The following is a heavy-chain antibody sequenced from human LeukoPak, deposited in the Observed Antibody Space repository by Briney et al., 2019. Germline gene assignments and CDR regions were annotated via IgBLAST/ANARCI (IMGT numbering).Heavy chain of an antibody. CDR1: GYTFTGYY. CDR3: ARDRSYGYDY. V-gene: IGHV1-69*13. CDR2: IIPIFGTA. Sequence: ASVKFSCKASGYTFTGYYMHWVRQAPGQGLEWMGGIIPIFGTANYAQKFQGRVTITADESTSTAYMELSSLRSEDTAVYYCARDRSYGYDYWGQGTLVTVSS. J-gene: IGHJ4*02. D-gene: IGHD5-18*01.